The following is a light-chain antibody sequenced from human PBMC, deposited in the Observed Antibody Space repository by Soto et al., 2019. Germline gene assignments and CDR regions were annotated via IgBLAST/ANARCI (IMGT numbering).Light chain of an antibody. Sequence: EIVLTQSPGTLSLSPGERATLSCRASQSVSSSYLAWYQQKPGQAPRLLIYGASSRATGIPDRFSGSGSGTEFTLTISSLQSEDFATYYCLQDFAYPRTFGQGTKWIS. CDR2: GAS. CDR3: LQDFAYPRT. V-gene: IGKV3-20*01. J-gene: IGKJ1*01. CDR1: QSVSSSY.